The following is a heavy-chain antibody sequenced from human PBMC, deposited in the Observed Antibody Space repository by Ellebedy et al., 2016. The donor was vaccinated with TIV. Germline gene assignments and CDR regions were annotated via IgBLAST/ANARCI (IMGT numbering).Heavy chain of an antibody. CDR3: ARDIPHVNYYGSGNYYGMDV. Sequence: SETLSLTXTVSGGSISSYYWSWIRQPPGKGLEWIGYIYYSGSTNYNPSLKSRVTISVDTSKNQFSLKLSSVTAADTAVYYCARDIPHVNYYGSGNYYGMDVWGQGTTVTVSS. CDR2: IYYSGST. CDR1: GGSISSYY. J-gene: IGHJ6*02. D-gene: IGHD3-10*01. V-gene: IGHV4-59*13.